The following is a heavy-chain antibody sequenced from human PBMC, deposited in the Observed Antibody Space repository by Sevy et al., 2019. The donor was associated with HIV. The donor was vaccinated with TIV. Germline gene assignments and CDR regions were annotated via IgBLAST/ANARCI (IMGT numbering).Heavy chain of an antibody. CDR2: FYPGNSDV. CDR3: ARGLYYYHSSGYSDAFDI. D-gene: IGHD3-22*01. Sequence: GESLKISCMGSGYIFENYWIGWVRQVPGKGLEWMGIFYPGNSDVRYSPSFQGHVTISADKSISAAYLQWRSLKASDTAMYFCARGLYYYHSSGYSDAFDIWGQGTMVTVSS. V-gene: IGHV5-51*01. J-gene: IGHJ3*02. CDR1: GYIFENYW.